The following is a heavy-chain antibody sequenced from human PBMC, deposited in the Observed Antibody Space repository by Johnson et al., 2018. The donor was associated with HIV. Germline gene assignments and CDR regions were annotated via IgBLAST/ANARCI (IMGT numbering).Heavy chain of an antibody. D-gene: IGHD3-22*01. CDR3: ARGVRDSSGYPFAFDI. Sequence: VQLVESGGGLVHPGGSLRLSCAASGFTVSSNYMNWVRQAPGKGLEWVSVIYSGGTTYYADSVKGRFTISRDNSKNTLYLQMNSLRAEDTALYYCARGVRDSSGYPFAFDIWGQGTMVAVSS. J-gene: IGHJ3*02. CDR2: IYSGGTT. V-gene: IGHV3-66*01. CDR1: GFTVSSNY.